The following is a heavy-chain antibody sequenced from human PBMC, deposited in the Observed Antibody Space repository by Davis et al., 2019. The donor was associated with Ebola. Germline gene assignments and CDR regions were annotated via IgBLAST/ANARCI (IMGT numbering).Heavy chain of an antibody. Sequence: GGSLRLSCAASGFTFSGSAMHWVRQASGKGLEWVGRIRSKANSYATAYAASVKGRFTISRDDSKNTAYLQMNSLKTEDTAVYYCARDYEDFIIGWFSDYGMDVWGQGTTVTVSS. CDR3: ARDYEDFIIGWFSDYGMDV. D-gene: IGHD3-16*01. CDR2: IRSKANSYAT. V-gene: IGHV3-73*01. J-gene: IGHJ6*02. CDR1: GFTFSGSA.